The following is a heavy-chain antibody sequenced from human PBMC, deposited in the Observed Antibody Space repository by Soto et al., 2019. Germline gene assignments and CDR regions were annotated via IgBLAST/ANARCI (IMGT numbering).Heavy chain of an antibody. CDR1: GDTFSFYT. CDR2: IIPIFGTA. CDR3: ARLARRTDAD. Sequence: ASVKVSCKASGDTFSFYTINWVRQAPGLGLEWMGGIIPIFGTANYAQKFQGRVTITADESTSTAYMELSSLRSEDTAVYYCARLARRTDADWGQGTLVTVSS. V-gene: IGHV1-69*13. J-gene: IGHJ4*02.